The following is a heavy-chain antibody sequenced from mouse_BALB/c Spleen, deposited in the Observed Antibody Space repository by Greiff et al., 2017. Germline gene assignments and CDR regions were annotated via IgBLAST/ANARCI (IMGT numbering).Heavy chain of an antibody. CDR2: INPSSGYT. CDR1: GYTFTSYT. D-gene: IGHD2-1*01. J-gene: IGHJ3*01. Sequence: QVQLQQSAAELARPGASVKMSCKASGYTFTSYTMHWVKQRPGQGLEWIGYINPSSGYTEYNQKFKDKTTLTADKSSSTAYMQLSSLTSEDSAVYYCARSGYGNLWFAYWGQGTLVTVSA. V-gene: IGHV1-4*02. CDR3: ARSGYGNLWFAY.